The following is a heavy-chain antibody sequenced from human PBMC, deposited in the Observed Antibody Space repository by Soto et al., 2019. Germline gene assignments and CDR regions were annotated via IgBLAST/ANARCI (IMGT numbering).Heavy chain of an antibody. Sequence: EVQLLESGGGLVQPGGSLRLSCAASGFTFNNYAMTWVRQAPGKGLEWVSSISGSGGSTYYADSVRGRFTVSRDNSNNTLHLQMRRLRVEDKAIYYCAKDLGGSAKRWYGMDVWGQGTTVTVFS. CDR2: ISGSGGST. CDR3: AKDLGGSAKRWYGMDV. J-gene: IGHJ6*02. CDR1: GFTFNNYA. V-gene: IGHV3-23*01. D-gene: IGHD3-16*01.